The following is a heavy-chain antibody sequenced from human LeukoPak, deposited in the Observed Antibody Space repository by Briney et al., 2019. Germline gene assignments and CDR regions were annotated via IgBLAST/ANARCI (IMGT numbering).Heavy chain of an antibody. J-gene: IGHJ5*02. V-gene: IGHV4-4*07. CDR2: IYPIGGT. D-gene: IGHD3-10*01. CDR1: GGSISSYY. CDR3: ARGRGSGSSLNWFDP. Sequence: SETLSLTCTVSGGSISSYYWSWIRQPAGKGLEWIGRIYPIGGTKYNPSLKSRVTISVDNSKNQFSLKLSSVTAADTAVYYCARGRGSGSSLNWFDPWGQGTLVTVSS.